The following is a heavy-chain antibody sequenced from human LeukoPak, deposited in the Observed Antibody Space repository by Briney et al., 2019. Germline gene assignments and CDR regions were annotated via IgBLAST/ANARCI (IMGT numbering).Heavy chain of an antibody. V-gene: IGHV1-2*02. Sequence: ASVKVSCKASGYTFTGYYMHWVRQAPGQGLEWMGWINPHSGGTNYAQKFQGRVTMTRDTSISTAYMELSRLRSDGTAVYYCAKVGGDSGRGWDPADYWGQGTLVTVSS. CDR2: INPHSGGT. J-gene: IGHJ4*02. CDR3: AKVGGDSGRGWDPADY. D-gene: IGHD4-17*01. CDR1: GYTFTGYY.